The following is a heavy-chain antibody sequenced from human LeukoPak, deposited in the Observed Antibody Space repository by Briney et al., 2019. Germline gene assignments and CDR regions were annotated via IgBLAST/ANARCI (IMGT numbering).Heavy chain of an antibody. V-gene: IGHV4-59*12. CDR1: GGSISSYY. J-gene: IGHJ3*02. CDR2: IYYSGST. CDR3: ARVTYSSSSISLDAFDI. D-gene: IGHD6-6*01. Sequence: SETLSLTCTVSGGSISSYYWSWIRQPPGKGLEWIGYIYYSGSTNYNPSLKSRVTMSVDTSKNQFSLKLSSVTAADTAVYYCARVTYSSSSISLDAFDIWGQGTMVTVSS.